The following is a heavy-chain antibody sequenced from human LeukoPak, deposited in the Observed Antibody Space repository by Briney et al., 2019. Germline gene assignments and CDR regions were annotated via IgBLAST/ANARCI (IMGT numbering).Heavy chain of an antibody. V-gene: IGHV3-23*01. CDR2: ISGSGRTT. D-gene: IGHD2-15*01. CDR1: GFTFSGHA. CDR3: AKNVVVKRYFDY. J-gene: IGHJ4*02. Sequence: GGSLRLSCTASGFTFSGHAMSWVRQAPGQGLQWVSVISGSGRTTEYADSVKGRFTISRDNSKNTVYLQTNSLRVEDTAIYYCAKNVVVKRYFDYWGQGTLSTVSS.